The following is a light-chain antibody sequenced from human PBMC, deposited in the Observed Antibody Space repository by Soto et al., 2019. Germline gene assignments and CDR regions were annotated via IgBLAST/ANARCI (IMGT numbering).Light chain of an antibody. CDR3: CSYVGSSAYV. V-gene: IGLV2-23*01. CDR2: EGS. Sequence: QSALTQPASVSGSPGQSITISCTEIRSDVGNYNLVSWYQQHPDKAPKLIIYEGSKRPSGVSNRFSGSKSGNTASLTISGLQAEDEADYYCCSYVGSSAYVFGTGTKLTVL. CDR1: RSDVGNYNL. J-gene: IGLJ1*01.